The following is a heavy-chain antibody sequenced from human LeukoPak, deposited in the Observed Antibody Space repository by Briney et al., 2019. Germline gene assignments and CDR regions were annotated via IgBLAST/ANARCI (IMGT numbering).Heavy chain of an antibody. CDR2: IIPIFRTA. J-gene: IGHJ4*02. D-gene: IGHD5-24*01. Sequence: PVASVKVSCNASGGTFSSYAISWVRQAPGQGLEWMGGIIPIFRTASYAQNFQGRVTITTDESTSTAYMELSSLRSEDTAVYYCARGVDGYNPYWGQGTLVTVSS. CDR1: GGTFSSYA. V-gene: IGHV1-69*05. CDR3: ARGVDGYNPY.